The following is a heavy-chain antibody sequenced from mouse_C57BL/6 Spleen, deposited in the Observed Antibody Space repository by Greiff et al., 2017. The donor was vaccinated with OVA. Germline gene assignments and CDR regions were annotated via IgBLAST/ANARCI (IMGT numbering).Heavy chain of an antibody. CDR1: GYTFTSYW. V-gene: IGHV1-5*01. CDR3: TSTTVVEGAWFAY. J-gene: IGHJ3*01. CDR2: IYPGNSDT. D-gene: IGHD1-1*01. Sequence: VQLQQSGTVLARPGASVKMSCKTSGYTFTSYWMHWVKQRPGQGLEWIGAIYPGNSDTSYNQKFKGKAKLTAVTSASTAYMELSSLTNEDSAVYYCTSTTVVEGAWFAYWGQGTLVTVSA.